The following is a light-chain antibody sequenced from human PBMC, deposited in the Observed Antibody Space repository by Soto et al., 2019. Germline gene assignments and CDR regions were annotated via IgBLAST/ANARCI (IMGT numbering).Light chain of an antibody. J-gene: IGKJ1*01. V-gene: IGKV1-5*03. CDR2: KAS. CDR3: QHYNSYSEA. CDR1: QTISSW. Sequence: IQITHSPSALASSVGDIFTITCRASQTISSWLAWYQQRPGKAPKLLIYKASTLKSGVPSRFSGSGSGTEFTLTISSLQPDDFATYYCQHYNSYSEAFGQGTKVDIK.